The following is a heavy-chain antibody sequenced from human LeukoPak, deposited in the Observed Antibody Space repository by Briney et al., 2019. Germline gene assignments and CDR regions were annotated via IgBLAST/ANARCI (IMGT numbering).Heavy chain of an antibody. D-gene: IGHD2-2*01. CDR1: GFTFSSSW. V-gene: IGHV3-74*01. J-gene: IGHJ4*02. Sequence: GGSLRHSCAVSGFTFSSSWMHWVRQAPGKGLVWVSHIKTDGSTTAYADSVKGRFTISRDNAKNTLYLQMNSLRAEDTGVYYCARGNQQLPRSTPDYWGQGTLVTASS. CDR2: IKTDGSTT. CDR3: ARGNQQLPRSTPDY.